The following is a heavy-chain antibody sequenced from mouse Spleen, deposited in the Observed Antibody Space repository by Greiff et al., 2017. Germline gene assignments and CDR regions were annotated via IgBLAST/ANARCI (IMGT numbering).Heavy chain of an antibody. CDR2: ISYDGSN. D-gene: IGHD1-1*01. CDR3: ARENYGSSYDY. V-gene: IGHV3-6*02. CDR1: GYSITSGYY. J-gene: IGHJ2*01. Sequence: ESGPGLVKPSQSLSLTCSVTGYSITSGYYWNWIRQFPGNKLEWMGYISYDGSNNYNPSLKNRISITRDTSKNQFFLKLNSVTTEDTATYYCARENYGSSYDYWGQGTTLTVSS.